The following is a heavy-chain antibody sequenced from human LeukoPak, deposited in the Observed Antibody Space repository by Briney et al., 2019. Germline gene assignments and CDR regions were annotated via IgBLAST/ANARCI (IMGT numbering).Heavy chain of an antibody. CDR1: GFTFSSYG. J-gene: IGHJ6*02. CDR2: ISYDGSNK. V-gene: IGHV3-30*18. D-gene: IGHD3-10*01. CDR3: AKESDYYGSGSYPFYYYYYGMDV. Sequence: GGSLRLSCAASGFTFSSYGMHWVRQAPGKGLEWVAVISYDGSNKYYADSVKGRFTISRDNSKNTLYLQMNSLRAEDTAVYYCAKESDYYGSGSYPFYYYYYGMDVWGQGTTVTVSS.